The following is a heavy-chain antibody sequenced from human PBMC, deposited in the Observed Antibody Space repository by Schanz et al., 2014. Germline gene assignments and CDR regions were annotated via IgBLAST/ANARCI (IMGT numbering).Heavy chain of an antibody. CDR3: VRDRGHGDLPGDI. CDR2: ISYSGST. J-gene: IGHJ3*02. Sequence: QLQESGSGLMKPSQTLSLTCTVSGGSVSSGGDYWSWIRQHPGKGLEWIGFISYSGSTYYNPSLKSRVTISVDTSKNQFSLNLSSATAADTAVYYCVRDRGHGDLPGDIWGQGTMVTVSS. D-gene: IGHD4-17*01. V-gene: IGHV4-31*03. CDR1: GGSVSSGGDY.